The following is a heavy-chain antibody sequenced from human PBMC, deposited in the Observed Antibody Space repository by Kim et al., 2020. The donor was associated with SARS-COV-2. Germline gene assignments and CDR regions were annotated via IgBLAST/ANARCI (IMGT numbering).Heavy chain of an antibody. Sequence: GGSLRLSCAASGFTFSRYAMSWLRQAPGGGLEWVADITGSGGSTYYADSVKGRFTFSRDNSKNTLYLEMNRLRGEETAMYYCARGRPWEYWGQGALVAVSS. V-gene: IGHV3-23*01. CDR3: ARGRPWEY. CDR1: GFTFSRYA. J-gene: IGHJ4*02. D-gene: IGHD1-26*01. CDR2: ITGSGGST.